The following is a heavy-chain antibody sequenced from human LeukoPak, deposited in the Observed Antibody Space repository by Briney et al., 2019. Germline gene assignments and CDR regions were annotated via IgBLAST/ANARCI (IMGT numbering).Heavy chain of an antibody. CDR1: GFTFSSYW. V-gene: IGHV3-7*01. D-gene: IGHD3-16*02. Sequence: PGGSLRLSCAASGFTFSSYWMSWVRQAPGKGLEWVANIKQDGSEKYYVDSVKGRFTISRDNAKNSLYLQMNSLRAEDTAVYYCAREGLRLGELSLFAFDIWGQGTMVTVSS. CDR2: IKQDGSEK. J-gene: IGHJ3*02. CDR3: AREGLRLGELSLFAFDI.